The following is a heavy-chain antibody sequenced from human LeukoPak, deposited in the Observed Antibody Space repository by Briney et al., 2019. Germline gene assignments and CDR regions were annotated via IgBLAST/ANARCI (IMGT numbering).Heavy chain of an antibody. Sequence: GESLKISCKGSVYSFTSYWIGWVRQMPGKGLEWMGIIYPGDSDTRYSPSFQGQVTISADKSISTAYLQWSSLKASDTAMYYCARHEATYSSPIGYWGQGTLVTVSS. CDR2: IYPGDSDT. D-gene: IGHD6-13*01. V-gene: IGHV5-51*01. CDR3: ARHEATYSSPIGY. J-gene: IGHJ4*02. CDR1: VYSFTSYW.